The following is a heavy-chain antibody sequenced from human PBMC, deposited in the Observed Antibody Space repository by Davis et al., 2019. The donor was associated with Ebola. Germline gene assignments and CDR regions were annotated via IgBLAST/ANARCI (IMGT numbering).Heavy chain of an antibody. Sequence: GSLRLSCTVSGYSISSGYYWGWIRQPPGKGLEWIGSIYHSGSTYYNPSLKSRVTISVDRSKNQFSLKLSSVTAADTAVYYCARVQAYGDEDWGQGTLVTVSS. CDR3: ARVQAYGDED. CDR1: GYSISSGYY. D-gene: IGHD4-17*01. CDR2: IYHSGST. V-gene: IGHV4-38-2*02. J-gene: IGHJ4*02.